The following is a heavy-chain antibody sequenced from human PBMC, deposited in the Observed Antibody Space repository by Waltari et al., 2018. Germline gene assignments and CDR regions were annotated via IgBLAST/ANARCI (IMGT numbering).Heavy chain of an antibody. V-gene: IGHV4-39*07. D-gene: IGHD6-6*01. CDR2: IYYSGST. Sequence: QLQLQESGPGLVKPSETLSLTCTVSGGSLSSSSYYWGWLRQPPGKGLEWIGSIYYSGSTYYNPSLKSRVTISVDTSKNQFSLKLSSVTAADTAVYYCARGIAAPSTYYYYYYGMDVWGQGTTVTVSS. J-gene: IGHJ6*02. CDR1: GGSLSSSSYY. CDR3: ARGIAAPSTYYYYYYGMDV.